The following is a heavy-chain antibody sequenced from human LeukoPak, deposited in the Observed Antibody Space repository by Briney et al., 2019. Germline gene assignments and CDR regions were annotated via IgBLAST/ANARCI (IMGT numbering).Heavy chain of an antibody. CDR2: VYSGAS. V-gene: IGHV4-39*07. Sequence: SETLSLTCTVSGGSISSYYWGWIRQPPGKGLEWIGSVYSGASHYNPSLKSRVTISIDTSKNHFSLNLTSVTAADTAVYYCARGAPPQNWGQGALVTVSS. CDR3: ARGAPPQN. CDR1: GGSISSYY. J-gene: IGHJ4*02.